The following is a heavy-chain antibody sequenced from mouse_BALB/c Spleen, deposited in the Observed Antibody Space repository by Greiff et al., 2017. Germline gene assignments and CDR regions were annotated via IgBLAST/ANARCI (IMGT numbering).Heavy chain of an antibody. Sequence: QVHVKQPGAELVKPGASVKLSCKASGYTFTSYWMHWVKQRPGQGLEWIGEINPSNGRTNYNEKFKSKATLTVDKSSSTAYMQLSSLTSEDSAVYYCARKITGGYFDVWGAGTTVTVSS. J-gene: IGHJ1*01. CDR3: ARKITGGYFDV. CDR2: INPSNGRT. D-gene: IGHD2-4*01. V-gene: IGHV1S81*02. CDR1: GYTFTSYW.